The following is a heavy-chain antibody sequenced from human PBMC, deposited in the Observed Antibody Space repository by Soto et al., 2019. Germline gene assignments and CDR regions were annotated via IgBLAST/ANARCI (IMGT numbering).Heavy chain of an antibody. CDR3: AQEAGDWSVGCCYPEQRYICALAV. CDR2: ISYHGSNK. CDR1: GFSFGNYG. J-gene: IGHJ6*01. D-gene: IGHD2-15*01. Sequence: QVQLVESGGGVVQPGRSLRLSCAVSGFSFGNYGMHWVRQAPGKGLEWVAAISYHGSNKYYGDSVKGRFTISRDSSKKSLIPLLSGLRVEELYVYFCAQEAGDWSVGCCYPEQRYICALAVWGQGNTCAVS. V-gene: IGHV3-30*18.